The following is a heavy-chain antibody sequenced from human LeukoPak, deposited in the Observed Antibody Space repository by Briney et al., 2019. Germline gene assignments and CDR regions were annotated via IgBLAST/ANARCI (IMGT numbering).Heavy chain of an antibody. CDR1: GFTFSSYW. V-gene: IGHV3-7*01. J-gene: IGHJ3*01. CDR3: VRHSSGDTFDV. CDR2: IKQDGSQK. D-gene: IGHD3-22*01. Sequence: GGSLRLSCAASGFTFSSYWMSWVRKAPGKGLEWVANIKQDGSQKYYVDSVKGRFTISRDNARNSLYLQMNSLRAEDTAVYYCVRHSSGDTFDVWGQGTMVTVSS.